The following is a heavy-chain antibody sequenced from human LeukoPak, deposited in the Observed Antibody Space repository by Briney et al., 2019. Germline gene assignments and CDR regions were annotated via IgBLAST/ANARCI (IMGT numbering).Heavy chain of an antibody. D-gene: IGHD1-7*01. CDR3: ARGAWDYDGKDY. Sequence: ASVKVSCKVSGYTLTELSMHWVRQAPGQGLEWMGRINPRIGDTNSARTFQGRVTMTRDTSISTAYMDLNRLTSDDTAVYYCARGAWDYDGKDYWGQGTLVTVSS. J-gene: IGHJ4*02. CDR1: GYTLTELS. CDR2: INPRIGDT. V-gene: IGHV1-2*06.